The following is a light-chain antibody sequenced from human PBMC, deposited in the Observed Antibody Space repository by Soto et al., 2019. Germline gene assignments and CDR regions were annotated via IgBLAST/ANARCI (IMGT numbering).Light chain of an antibody. Sequence: DIQMTQSPSSVSASLGDRVAITCRASQGIGVYLAWFQQKPGNVPKLLIYAASTLQSGVPSRFSGSGSGTDFTLTISSLQPEDVATYYCQKYNSAPLTFGGGTKVDIK. CDR1: QGIGVY. J-gene: IGKJ4*01. CDR2: AAS. CDR3: QKYNSAPLT. V-gene: IGKV1-27*01.